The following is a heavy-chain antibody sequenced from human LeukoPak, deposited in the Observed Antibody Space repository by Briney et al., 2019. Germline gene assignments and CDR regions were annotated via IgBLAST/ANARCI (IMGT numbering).Heavy chain of an antibody. J-gene: IGHJ4*02. V-gene: IGHV4-59*08. CDR1: GGSISSYY. D-gene: IGHD2-8*02. CDR2: IFFTGNT. CDR3: ARHGGVAPCDY. Sequence: SETLSLTCTVSGGSISSYYWSWIRQPPGDGLEWIGYIFFTGNTNYNPSLRSRITISIDTSKNQFSLHLSSVTAADTAVYYCARHGGVAPCDYWGQGTLVTVSS.